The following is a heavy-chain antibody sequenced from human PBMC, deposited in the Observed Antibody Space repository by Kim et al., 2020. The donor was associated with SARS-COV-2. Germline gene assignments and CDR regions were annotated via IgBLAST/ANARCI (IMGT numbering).Heavy chain of an antibody. J-gene: IGHJ3*02. CDR3: TRVPGTTFAFCDALD. Sequence: GGSLRLSCGASGFTFSDSAMHWVRRASGKGLEWLGRIRCKGNGYETAYSASVRGRFTISRDDSRNKAYLQINSLKNAATYDYYCTRVPGTTFAFCDALD. CDR1: GFTFSDSA. V-gene: IGHV3-73*01. D-gene: IGHD1-1*01. CDR2: IRCKGNGYET.